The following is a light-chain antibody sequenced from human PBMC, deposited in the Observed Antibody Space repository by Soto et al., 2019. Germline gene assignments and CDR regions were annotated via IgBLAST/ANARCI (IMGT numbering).Light chain of an antibody. CDR1: QSISSW. Sequence: DIPMTQSPSTLSPSVGDRVTITCRASQSISSWLAWYQQKPGKAPNLLIYDASTLQSGVPSRFSGNGSGTEFTLTISSLQPDDLATYYCQQYNRYPITFGQGTRLEIK. J-gene: IGKJ5*01. CDR2: DAS. V-gene: IGKV1-5*01. CDR3: QQYNRYPIT.